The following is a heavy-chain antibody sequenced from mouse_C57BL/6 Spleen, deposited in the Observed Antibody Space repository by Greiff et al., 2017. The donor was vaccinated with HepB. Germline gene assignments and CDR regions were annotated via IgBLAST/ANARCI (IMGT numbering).Heavy chain of an antibody. J-gene: IGHJ2*01. CDR2: INPSSGYT. Sequence: VKVVESGAELARPGASVKMSCKASGYTFTSYTMHWVKQRPGQGLEWIGYINPSSGYTKYNQKFKDKATLTADKSSSTAYMQLSSLTSEDSAVYYCARSEPYYFDYWGQGTTLTVSS. V-gene: IGHV1-4*01. CDR3: ARSEPYYFDY. CDR1: GYTFTSYT.